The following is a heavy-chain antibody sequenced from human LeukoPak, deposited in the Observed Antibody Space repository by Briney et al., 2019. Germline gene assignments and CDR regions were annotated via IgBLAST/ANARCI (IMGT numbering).Heavy chain of an antibody. V-gene: IGHV3-23*01. CDR2: ISGRGGST. CDR3: AKDKKYYDSSGSPYYYYGMDV. J-gene: IGHJ6*02. D-gene: IGHD3-22*01. CDR1: GFTFSSYA. Sequence: GGSLRLSCAASGFTFSSYAMSWVRQAPGKGLGWVSAISGRGGSTYYADSVKGRFTISRDNSKNTLYLQINSLRAEDTAVYYCAKDKKYYDSSGSPYYYYGMDVWGQGTTVTVSS.